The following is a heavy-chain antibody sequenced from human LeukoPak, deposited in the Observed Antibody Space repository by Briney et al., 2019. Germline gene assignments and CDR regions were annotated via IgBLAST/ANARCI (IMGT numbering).Heavy chain of an antibody. CDR1: GGTFSSYA. Sequence: GASVKVSCKASGGTFSSYAISWVRQAPGQGLEWVGGIIPIFGTANYAQKFQGRVTITTDESTSTAYMELSSLRSEDTAVYYCARVGDYVWGTPRYFDYRGQGTLVTVSS. CDR2: IIPIFGTA. CDR3: ARVGDYVWGTPRYFDY. V-gene: IGHV1-69*05. J-gene: IGHJ4*02. D-gene: IGHD3-16*01.